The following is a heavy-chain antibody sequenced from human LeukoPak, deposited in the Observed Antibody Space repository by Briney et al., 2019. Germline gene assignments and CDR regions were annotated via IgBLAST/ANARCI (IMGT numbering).Heavy chain of an antibody. CDR2: IYYSGST. Sequence: GSLRLSCAASGFTFSSYSMNWVRQAPGKGLEWIGSIYYSGSTYYNPSLKSRVTISVDTSKNQFSLKLSSVTAADTAVYYCASGLRYFDLYYWGQGTLVTVSS. V-gene: IGHV4-59*05. CDR3: ASGLRYFDLYY. D-gene: IGHD3-9*01. J-gene: IGHJ4*02. CDR1: GFTFSSYSMN.